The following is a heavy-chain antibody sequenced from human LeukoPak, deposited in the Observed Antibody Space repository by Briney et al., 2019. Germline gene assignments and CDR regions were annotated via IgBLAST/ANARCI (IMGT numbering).Heavy chain of an antibody. D-gene: IGHD2-2*01. Sequence: ASVKVSCKASGGTFSSYAISWVRQAPGQGLEWMGRIIPILGIANYAQKFQGRVTITADKSTSTAYMELSSLRSEDTAVYYCARETTLGYCSSTSCVMDWFDPWGQGTLVTVSS. J-gene: IGHJ5*02. V-gene: IGHV1-69*04. CDR3: ARETTLGYCSSTSCVMDWFDP. CDR2: IIPILGIA. CDR1: GGTFSSYA.